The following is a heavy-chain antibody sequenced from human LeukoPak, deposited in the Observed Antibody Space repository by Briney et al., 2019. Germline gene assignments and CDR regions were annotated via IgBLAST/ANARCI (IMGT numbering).Heavy chain of an antibody. CDR3: AKGRAWGSGYLTP. J-gene: IGHJ4*02. CDR1: GFTFSSYA. V-gene: IGHV3-23*01. D-gene: IGHD3-22*01. Sequence: PGASLRLSGAASGFTFSSYAMSWVRQAPGKGLEWVSAISGSGGSTYYADSVKGRFTISRDNSKNTLYLQMNSLRAEDTAVYYCAKGRAWGSGYLTPWGQGTLVTVSS. CDR2: ISGSGGST.